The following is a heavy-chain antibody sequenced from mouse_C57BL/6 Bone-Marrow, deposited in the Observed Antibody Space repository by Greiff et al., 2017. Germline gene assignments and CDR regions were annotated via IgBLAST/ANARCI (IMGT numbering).Heavy chain of an antibody. CDR3: ARRDSYYGSSPFAY. D-gene: IGHD1-1*01. CDR2: INPNNGGT. V-gene: IGHV1-18*01. Sequence: VQLQQSGPELVKPGASVKIPCKASGYTFTDYNMDWVKQSHGKSLEWIGDINPNNGGTIYNQKFKGKATLTVDKSSSTAYMELRSLTSEDTAVYYCARRDSYYGSSPFAYWGQETLVTVSA. J-gene: IGHJ3*01. CDR1: GYTFTDYN.